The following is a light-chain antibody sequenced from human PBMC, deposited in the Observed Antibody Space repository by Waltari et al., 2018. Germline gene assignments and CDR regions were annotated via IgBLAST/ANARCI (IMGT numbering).Light chain of an antibody. Sequence: EIVLTQSPGTLSLSPGERATLSCRACQSVSRTLAWYQQKPGQAPKLLIYGASIRATGIPDRFTGSGSGTDFSLTISSLEPEDFAVYFCQHYVRLPATFGQGTKVEIK. CDR3: QHYVRLPAT. CDR2: GAS. J-gene: IGKJ1*01. V-gene: IGKV3-20*01. CDR1: QSVSRT.